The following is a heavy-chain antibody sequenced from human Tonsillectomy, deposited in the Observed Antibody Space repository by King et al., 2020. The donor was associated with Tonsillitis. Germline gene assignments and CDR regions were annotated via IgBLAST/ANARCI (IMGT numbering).Heavy chain of an antibody. CDR1: GGTFSSYA. J-gene: IGHJ4*02. CDR2: IIPIFRRA. D-gene: IGHD4-11*01. V-gene: IGHV1-69*01. Sequence: VQLVESWAEVKKPGSSVKVSCKASGGTFSSYAVSWVRQAPGQGLEWMGGIIPIFRRAKYAQKFQGRVTITADDSTSTAYMELSSLRSEDTAIYYCAADDYSYYQLLKRDYWGQGTLVTISS. CDR3: AADDYSYYQLLKRDY.